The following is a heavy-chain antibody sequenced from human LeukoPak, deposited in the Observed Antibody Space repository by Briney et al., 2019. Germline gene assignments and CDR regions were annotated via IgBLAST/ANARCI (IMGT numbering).Heavy chain of an antibody. D-gene: IGHD2-2*01. CDR3: AKPIVVVPAAHSGMDV. J-gene: IGHJ6*02. V-gene: IGHV3-30*18. CDR1: GFTFSSYG. CDR2: ISYDGSNK. Sequence: PGGSLRLSCAASGFTFSSYGMPWVRQAPGKGLEWVAVISYDGSNKYYADSVKGRFTISRDNSKNTLYLQMNSLRAEDTAVYYCAKPIVVVPAAHSGMDVWGQGTTVTVSS.